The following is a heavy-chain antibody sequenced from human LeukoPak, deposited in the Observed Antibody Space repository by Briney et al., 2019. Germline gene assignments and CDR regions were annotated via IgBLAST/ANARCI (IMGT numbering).Heavy chain of an antibody. CDR2: INWNGGST. Sequence: GGSLRLSCAASGFTFDDYGMSWVRQAPGKGLEWVSGINWNGGSTGYADSVKGRFTISRDNAKNPLYLQMISLRIEDTALYYCARDSGSGWFDPWGQGTLVTVSS. CDR3: ARDSGSGWFDP. D-gene: IGHD5-12*01. J-gene: IGHJ5*02. CDR1: GFTFDDYG. V-gene: IGHV3-20*04.